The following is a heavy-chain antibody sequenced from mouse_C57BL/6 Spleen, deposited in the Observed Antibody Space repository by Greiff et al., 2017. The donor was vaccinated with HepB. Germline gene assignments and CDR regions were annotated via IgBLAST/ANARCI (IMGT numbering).Heavy chain of an antibody. CDR3: ARDGSSEDFDV. D-gene: IGHD1-1*01. J-gene: IGHJ1*03. CDR2: INPSSGYT. CDR1: GYTFTSYT. Sequence: QVQLQQSGAELARPGASVKMSCKASGYTFTSYTMHWVKQRPGQGLEWIGYINPSSGYTKYNQKFKDKATLTADKSSSTAYMQLSSLTSEDSAVYYCARDGSSEDFDVWGTGTTVTVSS. V-gene: IGHV1-4*01.